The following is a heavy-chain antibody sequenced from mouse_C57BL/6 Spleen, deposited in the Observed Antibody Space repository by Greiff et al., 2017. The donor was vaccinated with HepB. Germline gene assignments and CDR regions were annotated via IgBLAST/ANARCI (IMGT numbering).Heavy chain of an antibody. J-gene: IGHJ4*01. D-gene: IGHD2-1*01. CDR3: ARDYGNYYAMDY. CDR1: GYAFSSYW. Sequence: VQLQQSGAELVKPGASVKISCKASGYAFSSYWMNWVKQRPGKGLEWIGQIYPGDGDTNYNGKFKGKATLTADKSSSTAYMQLSSLNSEDSAVYFCARDYGNYYAMDYWGQGTSVTVSS. CDR2: IYPGDGDT. V-gene: IGHV1-80*01.